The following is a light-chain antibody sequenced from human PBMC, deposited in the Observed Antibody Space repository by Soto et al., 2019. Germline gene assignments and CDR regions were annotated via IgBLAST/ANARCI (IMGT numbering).Light chain of an antibody. CDR3: QQSYSTLFT. J-gene: IGKJ3*01. CDR1: QTLFRI. V-gene: IGKV1-39*01. CDR2: AAS. Sequence: DTRIPRSPSPQFACVETKSTFPSRARQTLFRILNWYQQKQGRAPNLLIYAASSWQSGVPSRFSGSGSGTEFTLTISSLQPEDFATYYCQQSYSTLFTFGPGTKVEIK.